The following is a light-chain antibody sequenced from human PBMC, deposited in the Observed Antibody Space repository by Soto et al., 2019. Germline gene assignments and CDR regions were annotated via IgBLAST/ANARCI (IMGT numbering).Light chain of an antibody. CDR1: HSVRSSY. Sequence: EIVLTQSPGTLTLSPGERATLSCRASHSVRSSYLAWYQQKPGQAPRLLIYGASSRATGIPDRFSGSGSGTDLTLPISRLEPEDFAVYCCQPYGSSPPYTFGEGPKLEIK. V-gene: IGKV3-20*01. CDR2: GAS. J-gene: IGKJ2*01. CDR3: QPYGSSPPYT.